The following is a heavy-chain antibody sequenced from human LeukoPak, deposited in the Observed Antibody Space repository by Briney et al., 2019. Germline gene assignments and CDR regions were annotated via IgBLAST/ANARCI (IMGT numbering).Heavy chain of an antibody. Sequence: PGRSLRLPCAASGFTFSSYGMHWVRQAPGKGLEWVAVIWYDGSNKYYADSVKGRFTISRDNSKNTLYLQMNSLRAEDTAVYYCARDPYGSGSYYRVFDYWGQGTLVTVSS. CDR3: ARDPYGSGSYYRVFDY. CDR2: IWYDGSNK. CDR1: GFTFSSYG. D-gene: IGHD3-10*01. J-gene: IGHJ4*02. V-gene: IGHV3-33*01.